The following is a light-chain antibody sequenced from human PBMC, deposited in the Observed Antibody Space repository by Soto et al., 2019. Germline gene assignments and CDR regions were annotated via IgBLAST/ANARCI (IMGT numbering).Light chain of an antibody. Sequence: IVLTQSPVTLSWTPGEIATLSCAASQSVRTYLAWYQVKPGQAPRLLIYDASSRASGVPARFSGSGSGTDFTLTISSVEAEDFALYSCQQRNCWPPITFGAGTRLEIK. CDR1: QSVRTY. CDR3: QQRNCWPPIT. J-gene: IGKJ5*01. V-gene: IGKV3-11*01. CDR2: DAS.